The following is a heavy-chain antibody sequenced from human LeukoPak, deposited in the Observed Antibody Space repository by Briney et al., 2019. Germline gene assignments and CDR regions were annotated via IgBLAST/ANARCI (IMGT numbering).Heavy chain of an antibody. CDR1: GFTFSIYA. CDR3: ATGYSSGQGAFDY. CDR2: ISYDGSNK. V-gene: IGHV3-30*04. J-gene: IGHJ4*02. Sequence: GGSLRLSCAASGFTFSIYAMHWVRQAPGKGLEWVAVISYDGSNKYYADSVKGRFTISRDNSKNTLYLQMNSLRAEDTAVYYCATGYSSGQGAFDYWGQGTLVTVSS. D-gene: IGHD6-19*01.